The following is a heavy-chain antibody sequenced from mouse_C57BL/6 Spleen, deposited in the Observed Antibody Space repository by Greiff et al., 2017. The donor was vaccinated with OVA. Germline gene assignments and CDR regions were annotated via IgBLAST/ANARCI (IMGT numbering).Heavy chain of an antibody. CDR1: GYTFTDYN. CDR3: ARAYYSNPYYFDY. V-gene: IGHV1-22*01. D-gene: IGHD2-5*01. CDR2: INPNNGGT. Sequence: VQLKQSGPELVKPGASVKMSCKASGYTFTDYNMHWVKQSHGKSLEWIGYINPNNGGTSYNQKFKGKATLTVNKSSSTAYMELRSLTSEDSAVYYCARAYYSNPYYFDYWGQGTTLTVSS. J-gene: IGHJ2*01.